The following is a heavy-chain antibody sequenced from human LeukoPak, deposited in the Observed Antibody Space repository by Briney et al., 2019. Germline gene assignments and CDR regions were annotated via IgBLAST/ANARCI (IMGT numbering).Heavy chain of an antibody. V-gene: IGHV4-59*01. D-gene: IGHD3-16*01. Sequence: YPSETLSLTCTVSGASISSYYWSWMRQPPGKGLEWIGYIYYSGSTNYNPSLKSRVTISIDTSKNQFSLNLSSVTAADTAVYYCARVFWGQLHAFDFWGQGTMVTVSS. CDR2: IYYSGST. CDR3: ARVFWGQLHAFDF. CDR1: GASISSYY. J-gene: IGHJ3*01.